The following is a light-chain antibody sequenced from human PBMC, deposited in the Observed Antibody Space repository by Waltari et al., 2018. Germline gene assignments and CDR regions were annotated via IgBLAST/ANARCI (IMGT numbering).Light chain of an antibody. CDR3: QQRRNWPLT. Sequence: SGRARQIVWTYLAWYQQRPGQSPRLLIYDASYRATGIPARFSGSGSETDFTLTISSLQPEDFAVYYCQQRRNWPLTFGGGTRVQI. J-gene: IGKJ4*01. V-gene: IGKV3-11*01. CDR2: DAS. CDR1: QIVWTY.